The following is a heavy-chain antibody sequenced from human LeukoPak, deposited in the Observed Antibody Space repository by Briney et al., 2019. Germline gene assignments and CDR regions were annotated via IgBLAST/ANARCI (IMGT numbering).Heavy chain of an antibody. Sequence: GGSLRLSCAASGFTFGSYAMHWVRQAPGKGLEWVAVISYDGSNKYYADSVKGRFTISRDNSKNTLYLQMNSLRAEDTAVYYCARDGVLRYFDWLLYGNWFDPWGQGTLVTVSS. CDR1: GFTFGSYA. CDR3: ARDGVLRYFDWLLYGNWFDP. CDR2: ISYDGSNK. D-gene: IGHD3-9*01. J-gene: IGHJ5*02. V-gene: IGHV3-30*04.